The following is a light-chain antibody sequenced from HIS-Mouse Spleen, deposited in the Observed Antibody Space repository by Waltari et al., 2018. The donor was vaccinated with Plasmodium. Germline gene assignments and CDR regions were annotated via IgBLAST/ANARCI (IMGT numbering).Light chain of an antibody. J-gene: IGKJ3*01. V-gene: IGKV3-15*01. CDR1: QSVSSN. Sequence: EIVMTQSPATLSVSPGERVTLSCRASQSVSSNLAWYQQKPGQAPRLLIYGASTRPTGIPARFSGSGSGTEFTLTISSLQSEDFAVYYCQQYNNWSFTFGPGTKVDIK. CDR3: QQYNNWSFT. CDR2: GAS.